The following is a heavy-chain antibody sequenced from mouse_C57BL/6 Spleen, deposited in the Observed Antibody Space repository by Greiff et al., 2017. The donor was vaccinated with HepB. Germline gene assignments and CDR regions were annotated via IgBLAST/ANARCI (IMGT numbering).Heavy chain of an antibody. CDR3: ARDRGYGSRPYWYFDV. CDR1: GFTFSDYY. Sequence: EVKVVESEGGLVQPGSSMKLSCTASGFTFSDYYMAWVRQVPEKGLEWVANINYDGSSTYYLDSLKSRFIISRDNAKNILYLQMSSLKSEDTATYYCARDRGYGSRPYWYFDVWGTGTTVTVSS. J-gene: IGHJ1*03. D-gene: IGHD1-1*01. CDR2: INYDGSST. V-gene: IGHV5-16*01.